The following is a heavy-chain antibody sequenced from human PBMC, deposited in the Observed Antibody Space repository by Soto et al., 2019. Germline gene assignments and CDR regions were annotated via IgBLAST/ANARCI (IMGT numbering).Heavy chain of an antibody. CDR3: ARGRGSSTVGNWFDP. J-gene: IGHJ5*02. CDR1: GFPFSTYA. D-gene: IGHD6-6*01. Sequence: QVQLVESGGGVVQPGKSLRLSCVASGFPFSTYALHWVRQAPGKGLEWVAVISYDGRDQFYADSVKGRFTISRDNSQDTLFLQMNSLRAEDTAVYYCARGRGSSTVGNWFDPWGQGTLVTVSS. V-gene: IGHV3-30*04. CDR2: ISYDGRDQ.